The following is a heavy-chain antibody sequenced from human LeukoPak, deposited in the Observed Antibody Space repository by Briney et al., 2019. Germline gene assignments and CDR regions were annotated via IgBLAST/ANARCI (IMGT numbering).Heavy chain of an antibody. D-gene: IGHD6-19*01. CDR2: TYSGGAS. CDR1: GFTVNENY. Sequence: GGSLRLSCAASGFTVNENYMNWVRQAPGKGLEWVSVTYSGGASYYAESLEGRFTASRDNGKNTLYLQMDSLRPEDTAVYYCAREASSGWLDYWGQGTLVTVSS. V-gene: IGHV3-66*02. J-gene: IGHJ4*02. CDR3: AREASSGWLDY.